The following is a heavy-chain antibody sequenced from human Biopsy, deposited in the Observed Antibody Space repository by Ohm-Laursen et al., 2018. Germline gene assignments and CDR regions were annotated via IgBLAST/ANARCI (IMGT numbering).Heavy chain of an antibody. D-gene: IGHD3-9*01. Sequence: VKISCKASGYSFTSYGMNWVRQAPGQGLEWLGGNIPILGTGNYAQKFQDRVTVAADTSTSTATMELRSLRSDDTAVYYRATKLTGYFHHWGQGILVIVSS. J-gene: IGHJ1*01. V-gene: IGHV1-69*13. CDR1: GYSFTSYG. CDR2: NIPILGTG. CDR3: ATKLTGYFHH.